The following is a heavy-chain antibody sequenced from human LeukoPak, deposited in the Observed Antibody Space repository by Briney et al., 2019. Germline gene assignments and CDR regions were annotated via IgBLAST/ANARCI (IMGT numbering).Heavy chain of an antibody. CDR3: ARIVGAIYAANVFDI. CDR1: GYTFTGYY. CDR2: INPNSGGT. V-gene: IGHV1-2*02. Sequence: ASVKVSCKASGYTFTGYYMHWVRQAPGQGLEWMGWINPNSGGTNYAQKFQGRVTMTRDTSISTAYMELSRLRSDDTAVYYCARIVGAIYAANVFDIWGQGTMVTVSS. D-gene: IGHD1-26*01. J-gene: IGHJ3*02.